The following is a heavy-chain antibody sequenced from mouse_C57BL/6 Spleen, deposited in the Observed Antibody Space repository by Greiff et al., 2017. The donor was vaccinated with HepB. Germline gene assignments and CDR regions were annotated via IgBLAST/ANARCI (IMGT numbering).Heavy chain of an antibody. CDR1: GFNIKDDY. V-gene: IGHV14-4*01. CDR2: IDPENGDT. Sequence: EVQLQESGAELLRPGASVKLSCTASGFNIKDDYMHWVKQRPEQGLEWIGWIDPENGDTEYASKFQGKATITADTSSNTACLQLSSLTSEDTAVYYCTTSTTPPFAYWGQGTLVTVSA. D-gene: IGHD1-1*01. J-gene: IGHJ3*01. CDR3: TTSTTPPFAY.